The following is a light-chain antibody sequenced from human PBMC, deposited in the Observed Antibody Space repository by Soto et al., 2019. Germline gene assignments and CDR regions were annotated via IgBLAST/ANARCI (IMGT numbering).Light chain of an antibody. CDR1: SSDVGGYNY. Sequence: QPVLTQPAAVSGSPGQSLTISGTGTSSDVGGYNYVSWYQQHSGKAPKLMIYDGSNRPSGVSNRFSGSKSGNTASLTISGLQAEDEADYYCSSYTSSSTLVVGTGTKVTVL. J-gene: IGLJ1*01. V-gene: IGLV2-14*01. CDR2: DGS. CDR3: SSYTSSSTLV.